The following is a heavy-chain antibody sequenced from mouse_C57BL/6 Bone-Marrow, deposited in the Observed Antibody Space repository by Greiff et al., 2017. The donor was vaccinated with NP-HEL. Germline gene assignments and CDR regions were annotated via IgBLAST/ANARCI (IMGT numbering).Heavy chain of an antibody. CDR1: GYTFTNYW. D-gene: IGHD1-1*01. J-gene: IGHJ2*01. Sequence: QVQLKESGAELVRPGTSVKMSCKASGYTFTNYWIGWAKQRPGHGLEWIGDIYPGGGYNNYNEKVNGKATLTADKSSSTAYMQFSSLTSVDSAIYYCARIGSSSEYFDYWGQGTTLTVSS. CDR2: IYPGGGYN. CDR3: ARIGSSSEYFDY. V-gene: IGHV1-63*01.